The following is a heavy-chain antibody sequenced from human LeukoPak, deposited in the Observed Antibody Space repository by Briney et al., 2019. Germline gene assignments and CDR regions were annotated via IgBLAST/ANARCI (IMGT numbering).Heavy chain of an antibody. CDR2: IIPIFGTA. CDR1: GGTFSSYA. J-gene: IGHJ4*02. CDR3: ARTLYDSSGYYYGYEGF. Sequence: ASVKVSCKASGGTFSSYAISWVRQAPGQGLEWMGSIIPIFGTANYAQKFQGRVTITTDESTSTAYMELSSLRSEDTAVYYCARTLYDSSGYYYGYEGFWGQGTLVTVSS. D-gene: IGHD3-22*01. V-gene: IGHV1-69*05.